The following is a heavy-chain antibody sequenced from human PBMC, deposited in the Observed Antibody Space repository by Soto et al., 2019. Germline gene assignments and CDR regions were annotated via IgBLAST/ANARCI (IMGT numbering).Heavy chain of an antibody. CDR2: ISAYSGVT. D-gene: IGHD2-2*01. V-gene: IGHV1-18*04. CDR1: GYTFTSYG. J-gene: IGHJ4*02. CDR3: ATTPEGYCSSTGCTLAY. Sequence: QVQLVQSGARVKKPGASVKVSCKASGYTFTSYGFNWLRQAPGQGLEWMGWISAYSGVTNYAQKFQGRVTLTTDTSTSTAYLELRSLRSADTAVYYCATTPEGYCSSTGCTLAYWGQGTLVTVSS.